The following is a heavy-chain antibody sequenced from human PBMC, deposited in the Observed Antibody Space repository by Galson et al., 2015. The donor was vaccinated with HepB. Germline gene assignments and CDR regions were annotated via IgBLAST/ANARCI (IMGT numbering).Heavy chain of an antibody. V-gene: IGHV3-66*01. CDR3: ARGTVLYYYDSSGYDYFDI. Sequence: SLRLSCAASGFAVSSNCMSWVRQAPGKGLEWVSVIYSGGSTYYADSVKGRFTISRDNSKNTLYLQMNSLRDEDTAVYYCARGTVLYYYDSSGYDYFDIWGQGTMVTVSS. CDR2: IYSGGST. CDR1: GFAVSSNC. D-gene: IGHD3-22*01. J-gene: IGHJ3*02.